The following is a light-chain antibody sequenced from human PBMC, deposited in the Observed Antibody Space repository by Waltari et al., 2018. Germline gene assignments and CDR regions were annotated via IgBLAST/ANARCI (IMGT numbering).Light chain of an antibody. CDR3: EHLGSAPLT. Sequence: DIQVTQSPSFLSASAGARITITCRASQGISRNLAWYQHKPGKDPKLPFYAASTLQSGVPSMFSVSGSGTEFTFTISSLEPEGVGTYCGEHLGSAPLTFGGGTKVEI. CDR1: QGISRN. V-gene: IGKV1-9*01. J-gene: IGKJ4*01. CDR2: AAS.